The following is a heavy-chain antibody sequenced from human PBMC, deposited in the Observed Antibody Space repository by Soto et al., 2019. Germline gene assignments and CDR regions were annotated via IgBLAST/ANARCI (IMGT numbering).Heavy chain of an antibody. CDR3: ARDPTASGYSWFQH. D-gene: IGHD3-22*01. CDR2: ISGSGGTT. V-gene: IGHV3-23*01. Sequence: PGGSLRLSCAASGFTFSSYAMSWVRQAPGKGLEWVSAISGSGGTTYYADSVKGRFTISRDNSKNTLYLQMNSLRAEDTAVYYCARDPTASGYSWFQHWGQGTLVTVST. CDR1: GFTFSSYA. J-gene: IGHJ1*01.